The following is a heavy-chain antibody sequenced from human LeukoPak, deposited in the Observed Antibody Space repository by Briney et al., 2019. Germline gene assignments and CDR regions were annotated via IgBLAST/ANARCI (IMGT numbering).Heavy chain of an antibody. D-gene: IGHD2-21*02. J-gene: IGHJ4*02. V-gene: IGHV3-73*01. CDR2: IRSKANSYAT. Sequence: PGGSLRLSCAASGFTFSGSAMHWVRQASGKGLEWVGRIRSKANSYATAYAASVKGRFTIPRDDSKNTAYLQMNSLKTEDTAVYYCTRPLAKGVTYFDYWGQGTLVTVSS. CDR3: TRPLAKGVTYFDY. CDR1: GFTFSGSA.